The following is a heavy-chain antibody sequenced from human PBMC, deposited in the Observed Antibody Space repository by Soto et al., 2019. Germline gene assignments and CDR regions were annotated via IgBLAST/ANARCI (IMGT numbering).Heavy chain of an antibody. J-gene: IGHJ4*02. CDR2: IYTSGST. V-gene: IGHV4-4*07. CDR3: ARVRVVVGATIDS. CDR1: GGSISSYY. D-gene: IGHD2-15*01. Sequence: PSETLSLTCTVSGGSISSYYWSWIRQPAGKGLEWIGRIYTSGSTNYNPSLKSRVTMSVDTSKNQFSLKLRFDDTAVYYCARVRVVVGATIDSWGQGTLVTVSS.